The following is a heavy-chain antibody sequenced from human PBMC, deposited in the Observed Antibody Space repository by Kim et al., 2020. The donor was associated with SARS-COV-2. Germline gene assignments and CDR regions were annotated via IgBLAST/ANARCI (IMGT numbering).Heavy chain of an antibody. CDR1: GGTFSSYA. Sequence: SVKVSCKASGGTFSSYAISWVRQAPGQGLEWMGRIIPILGIANYAQKFQGRVTITADKSTSTAYMELSSLRSEDTAVYYCARDANLLGRHDAFDIWGQGTMVTVSS. D-gene: IGHD2-15*01. CDR3: ARDANLLGRHDAFDI. J-gene: IGHJ3*02. CDR2: IIPILGIA. V-gene: IGHV1-69*04.